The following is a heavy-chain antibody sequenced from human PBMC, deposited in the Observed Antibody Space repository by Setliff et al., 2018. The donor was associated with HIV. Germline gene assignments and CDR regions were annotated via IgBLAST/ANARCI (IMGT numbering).Heavy chain of an antibody. D-gene: IGHD2-15*01. Sequence: PSETLSLTCTVSGGSISSSTYYWGWIRQPPGKGLEWIGTISYSGSTYYNPSLKSRVIISVDTSKNQFSLKLSYVTAADTAVYYCASPRGYCSGGTCHFWYFDLWGRGTLVTVSS. CDR1: GGSISSSTYY. V-gene: IGHV4-39*01. J-gene: IGHJ2*01. CDR3: ASPRGYCSGGTCHFWYFDL. CDR2: ISYSGST.